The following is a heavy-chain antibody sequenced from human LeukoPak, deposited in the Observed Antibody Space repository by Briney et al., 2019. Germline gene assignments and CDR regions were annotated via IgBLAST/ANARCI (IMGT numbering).Heavy chain of an antibody. V-gene: IGHV4-59*01. CDR1: GGSISYYY. CDR2: IYYSGST. CDR3: ARDRYLSGYDTYYYGMDV. D-gene: IGHD5-12*01. Sequence: SETLSLACTVSGGSISYYYWSWVRQPPGKGLEWIGYIYYSGSTNYNPSLKSRVTISVDTSKNQFSLKLSSVTAADTAVYYCARDRYLSGYDTYYYGMDVWGQGTTVTVSS. J-gene: IGHJ6*02.